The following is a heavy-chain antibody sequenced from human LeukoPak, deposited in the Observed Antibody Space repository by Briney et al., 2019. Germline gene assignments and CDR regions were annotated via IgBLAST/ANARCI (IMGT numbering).Heavy chain of an antibody. V-gene: IGHV1-2*02. CDR2: INANSGGT. J-gene: IGHJ4*02. D-gene: IGHD5-12*01. CDR1: AYTFTGYL. Sequence: AGVPVTCKASAYTFTGYLMHWVRQAPAQGLEWLGWINANSGGTNYAQKFQGRVTMTRDTSISIGYMELRRLRSEDTAVYNCARGKDSGYDFHYWGQGSLVSVSS. CDR3: ARGKDSGYDFHY.